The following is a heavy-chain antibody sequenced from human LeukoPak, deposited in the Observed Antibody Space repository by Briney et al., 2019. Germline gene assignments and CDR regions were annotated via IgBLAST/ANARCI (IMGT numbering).Heavy chain of an antibody. CDR1: GFTFSDYY. Sequence: GGSLRLSCAASGFTFSDYYMGWIRQAPGKGLEWVPYISSSGSSIYYADSVKGRFTISRDNAKNSLYLQMNSLRAEDTAVYYCARVRGSYAFDIWGQGTVVTVSS. CDR2: ISSSGSSI. D-gene: IGHD1-26*01. J-gene: IGHJ3*02. V-gene: IGHV3-11*01. CDR3: ARVRGSYAFDI.